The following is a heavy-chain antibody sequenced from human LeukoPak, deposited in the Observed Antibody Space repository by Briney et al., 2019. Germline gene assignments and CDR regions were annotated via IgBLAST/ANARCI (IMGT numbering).Heavy chain of an antibody. CDR3: ARPSSGYCSGGSCFSLGY. V-gene: IGHV4-39*07. Sequence: SETLSLTCTVSGDSISSSRYYWVWIRQPPGKGLEWIGTIYQSGSTNYNPSLKSRATISVDTSKNQFSLKLSSVTAADTAVYYCARPSSGYCSGGSCFSLGYWGQEILVTVSS. CDR1: GDSISSSRYY. D-gene: IGHD2-15*01. J-gene: IGHJ4*02. CDR2: IYQSGST.